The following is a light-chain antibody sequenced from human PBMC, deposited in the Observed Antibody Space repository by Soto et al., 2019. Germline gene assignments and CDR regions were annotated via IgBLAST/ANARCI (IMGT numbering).Light chain of an antibody. V-gene: IGLV2-14*01. CDR2: EVT. J-gene: IGLJ1*01. Sequence: QSVLTQPASVSGSPGQSIATSCTGTFSDVGGYDYVSWYQQHPDKAPKLMIYEVTKRPSGVSNRFSGSKSGNTASLTISGLQPEDEADYYCSSHTSGSTRVFGSGTKLTVL. CDR3: SSHTSGSTRV. CDR1: FSDVGGYDY.